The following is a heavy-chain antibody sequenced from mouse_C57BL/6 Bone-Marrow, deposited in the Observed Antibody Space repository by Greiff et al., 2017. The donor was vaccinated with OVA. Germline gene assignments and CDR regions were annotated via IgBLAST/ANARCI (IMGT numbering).Heavy chain of an antibody. V-gene: IGHV1-63*01. Sequence: VKLVESGAELVRPGTSVKMSCKASGYTFTNYWIGWAKQRPGHGLEWIGDIYPGGGYTNYNEKFKGKATLTADKSSSTAYMQFSSLTSEDSAIYYCARSRDGYYWYFDVWGTGTTVTVSS. CDR3: ARSRDGYYWYFDV. CDR2: IYPGGGYT. J-gene: IGHJ1*03. CDR1: GYTFTNYW. D-gene: IGHD2-3*01.